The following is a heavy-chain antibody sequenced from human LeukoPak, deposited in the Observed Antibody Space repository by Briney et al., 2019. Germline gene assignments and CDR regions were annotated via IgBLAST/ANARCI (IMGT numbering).Heavy chain of an antibody. J-gene: IGHJ4*02. Sequence: PGGSLRLSCAASGFTFSSYAMHWVRQAPGKGLEWVANIKQDGSEKYYVDSVKGRFTISRDNAKNSLYLQMNSLRAEDTAVYYCARGGGSYYYYYWGQGTLVTVSS. V-gene: IGHV3-7*01. D-gene: IGHD1-26*01. CDR2: IKQDGSEK. CDR3: ARGGGSYYYYY. CDR1: GFTFSSYA.